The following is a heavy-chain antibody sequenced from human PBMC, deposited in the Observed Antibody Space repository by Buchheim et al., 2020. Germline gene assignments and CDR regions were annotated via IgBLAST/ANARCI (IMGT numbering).Heavy chain of an antibody. CDR3: ARETDYFDY. V-gene: IGHV3-48*01. J-gene: IGHJ4*02. CDR2: ISPSGRPI. CDR1: GFTFNIFS. Sequence: EVQLVESGGDLVQPGGSLRLSCAASGFTFNIFSMNWVRQAPGKGLEWVSYISPSGRPIYYTDPAKGRFTISRANAKNSLDLQMNNLRAEDTAVYYCARETDYFDYWGQGAL.